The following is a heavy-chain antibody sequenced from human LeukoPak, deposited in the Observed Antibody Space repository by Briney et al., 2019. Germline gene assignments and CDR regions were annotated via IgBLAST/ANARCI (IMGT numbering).Heavy chain of an antibody. J-gene: IGHJ6*03. CDR2: IIPIFGTA. Sequence: SVKVSCKASGGTFSSYAISWVRQAPGQGLEWMGGIIPIFGTANYAQKFQGRVTITADESTSTAYMELSSLRSEDTAVYYCARGHYNWNPSLHYYYYYMDVWGKGTTVTVSS. CDR1: GGTFSSYA. D-gene: IGHD1-20*01. CDR3: ARGHYNWNPSLHYYYYYMDV. V-gene: IGHV1-69*13.